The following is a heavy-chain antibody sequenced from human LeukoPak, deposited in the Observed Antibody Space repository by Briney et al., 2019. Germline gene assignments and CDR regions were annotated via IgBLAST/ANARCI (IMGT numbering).Heavy chain of an antibody. V-gene: IGHV4-4*07. Sequence: PSQTLSLTCTVSGDSISRYYWSWIRQPAGKGLEWIGRIYNGGIITYNPSLKSRVTMSIDTSNNQFSLRLRFVTAADTAVYYCARDSGTTGEVKFDPWGQGTLVTVSS. CDR1: GDSISRYY. CDR2: IYNGGII. CDR3: ARDSGTTGEVKFDP. D-gene: IGHD3-10*01. J-gene: IGHJ5*02.